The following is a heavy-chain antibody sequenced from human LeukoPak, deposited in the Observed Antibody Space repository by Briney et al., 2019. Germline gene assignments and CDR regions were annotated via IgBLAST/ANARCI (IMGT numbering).Heavy chain of an antibody. Sequence: PGGSLRLSCAASGFTFSSYWMSWVRQAPGKGLEWVAVIWYDGSNKYYADSVKGRFTISRDNSKNTLYLQMNSLRAEDTAVYYCARDRYCSSTSCYGPDFDYWGQGTLVTVSS. CDR2: IWYDGSNK. CDR1: GFTFSSYW. J-gene: IGHJ4*02. V-gene: IGHV3-33*08. D-gene: IGHD2-2*01. CDR3: ARDRYCSSTSCYGPDFDY.